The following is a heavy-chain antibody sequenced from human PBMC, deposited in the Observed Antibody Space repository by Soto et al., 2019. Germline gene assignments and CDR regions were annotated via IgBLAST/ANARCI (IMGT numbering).Heavy chain of an antibody. J-gene: IGHJ4*02. CDR2: IFYTGST. Sequence: SETLSLTCTVSGGSISSYYWSWIWQPPGKGLEWIGFIFYTGSTNYNPSLKSRVTISVDTSKNQFSLKLSSVTTADTAVYYCARGFSSGWYRLYYFDYWGQETLVTVSS. CDR3: ARGFSSGWYRLYYFDY. CDR1: GGSISSYY. V-gene: IGHV4-59*01. D-gene: IGHD6-19*01.